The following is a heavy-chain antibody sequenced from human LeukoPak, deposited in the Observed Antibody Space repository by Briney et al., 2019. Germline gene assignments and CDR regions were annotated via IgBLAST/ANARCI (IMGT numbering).Heavy chain of an antibody. V-gene: IGHV3-30*03. D-gene: IGHD6-19*01. Sequence: PGGSLRLSCAASGFTFSSYGMHWVRQAPGKGLEWVAVISYDGSNKYYADSVKGRFTISRDNSKNTLYLQMNSLRAEDAAVYYCAYTGIAVPSDYWGQGTLVTVSS. CDR1: GFTFSSYG. J-gene: IGHJ4*02. CDR3: AYTGIAVPSDY. CDR2: ISYDGSNK.